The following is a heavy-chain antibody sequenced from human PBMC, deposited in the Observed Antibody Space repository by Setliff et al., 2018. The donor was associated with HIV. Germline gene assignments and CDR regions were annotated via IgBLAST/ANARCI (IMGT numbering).Heavy chain of an antibody. CDR3: MRHDGMKAARRYNNDYMDV. CDR1: GYSISTAYY. CDR2: VYHSGTT. J-gene: IGHJ6*03. V-gene: IGHV4-38-2*01. Sequence: PSETLSLTCAVSGYSISTAYYWGWIRQPPGKGLEWIGSVYHSGTTYYNPSLKSRVTISVDMSNNQFSLKVTSVTAADTAVYYCMRHDGMKAARRYNNDYMDVWGKGTTVTVSS. D-gene: IGHD6-6*01.